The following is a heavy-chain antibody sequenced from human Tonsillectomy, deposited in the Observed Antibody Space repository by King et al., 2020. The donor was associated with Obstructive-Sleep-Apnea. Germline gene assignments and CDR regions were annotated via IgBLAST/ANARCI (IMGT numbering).Heavy chain of an antibody. V-gene: IGHV3-15*05. CDR2: IKSKADGGRT. CDR3: STVAEIVVVPAAAKYYYYGMDV. D-gene: IGHD2-2*01. Sequence: VQLVESGGGLVKPGGSLRLSCAASGFTFSDAWMTWVRQAPGKGLEWVGRIKSKADGGRTDYAAPVKGRFTISRDDSKNTLYLQMSSLKIEDTAVYYCSTVAEIVVVPAAAKYYYYGMDVWGQGTTVTVSS. J-gene: IGHJ6*02. CDR1: GFTFSDAW.